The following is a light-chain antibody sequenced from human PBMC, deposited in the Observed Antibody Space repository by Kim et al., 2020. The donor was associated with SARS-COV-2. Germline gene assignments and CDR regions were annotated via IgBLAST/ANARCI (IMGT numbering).Light chain of an antibody. CDR1: QDVESF. V-gene: IGKV1-5*03. CDR3: QHYRRFPYT. J-gene: IGKJ2*01. Sequence: SASVRDRVTITCRARQDVESFLAWYQQKPGKAPKLLIYKASTLEGGVPPRFSGSGSGTGFTLTISSLQPDDFATYYCQHYRRFPYTFGQGTKLEI. CDR2: KAS.